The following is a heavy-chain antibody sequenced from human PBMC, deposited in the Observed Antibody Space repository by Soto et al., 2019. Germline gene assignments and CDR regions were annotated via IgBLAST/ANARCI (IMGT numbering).Heavy chain of an antibody. V-gene: IGHV1-18*01. Sequence: GPVEGSRKASWFTLSSYGINWGRQAPGQGLEWMGWISTYNGNTDYEQKLQGRVTMTTDTSTTTAYMELRSLRSDDTAVYYCARDSSTGYYSGMDVWGQGTTVTVSS. J-gene: IGHJ6*02. CDR2: ISTYNGNT. CDR1: WFTLSSYG. CDR3: ARDSSTGYYSGMDV.